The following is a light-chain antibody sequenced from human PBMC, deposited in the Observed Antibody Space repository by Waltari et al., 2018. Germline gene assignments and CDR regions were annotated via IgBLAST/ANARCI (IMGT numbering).Light chain of an antibody. CDR2: LAS. V-gene: IGKV2-28*01. CDR1: QSLLHSNGYNY. CDR3: MQARQTPWT. Sequence: DIVMTQSPLSLPVTPGEPASISCRSSQSLLHSNGYNYLDWYLQKPGQSPQVLIYLASSRTSGVHDRFSGSGSGREFTLKISRVETEDVGVYYCMQARQTPWTVSQGTKVEIK. J-gene: IGKJ1*01.